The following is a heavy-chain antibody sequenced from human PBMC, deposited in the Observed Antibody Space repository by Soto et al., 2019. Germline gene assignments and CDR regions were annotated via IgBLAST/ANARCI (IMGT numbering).Heavy chain of an antibody. V-gene: IGHV3-11*01. J-gene: IGHJ3*02. Sequence: GGSLRLSCAASGFTFSDYYMSWIRQAPGKGLEWVSYISSSGSTIYYADSVKGRFTISRDNAKNSLYLQMNSLRAEDTAVYYCARAEKYCSSTSCYAFDIWGQGTMVTVSS. CDR2: ISSSGSTI. D-gene: IGHD2-2*01. CDR1: GFTFSDYY. CDR3: ARAEKYCSSTSCYAFDI.